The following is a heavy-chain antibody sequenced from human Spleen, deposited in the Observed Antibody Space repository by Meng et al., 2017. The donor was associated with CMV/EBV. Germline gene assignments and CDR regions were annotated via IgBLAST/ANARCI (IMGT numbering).Heavy chain of an antibody. CDR3: SRTLRYPNALDI. CDR1: GFTFSDYY. J-gene: IGHJ3*02. V-gene: IGHV3-11*01. D-gene: IGHD1-1*01. Sequence: GGPLRLSCTGSGFTFSDYYMSWIRQAPGKGLEWLSYISSGSGTISYADSVKGRFTISRDNAKNSLYLQMNGLRAEDTAVYYCSRTLRYPNALDIWGQGTMVTVSS. CDR2: ISSGSGTI.